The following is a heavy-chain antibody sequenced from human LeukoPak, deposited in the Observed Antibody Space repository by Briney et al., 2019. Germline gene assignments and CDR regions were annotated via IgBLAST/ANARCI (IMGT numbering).Heavy chain of an antibody. J-gene: IGHJ4*02. D-gene: IGHD1-26*01. Sequence: GRSLRLSCAASGFTFDDYAMHWVRQAPGKCLEWVSGISWNSGSIGYADSVKGRFTISRDNAKNSLYLQMNSLRAEDMALYYCAKASGSHSREGYFDYWGQGTLVTVSS. V-gene: IGHV3-9*03. CDR2: ISWNSGSI. CDR1: GFTFDDYA. CDR3: AKASGSHSREGYFDY.